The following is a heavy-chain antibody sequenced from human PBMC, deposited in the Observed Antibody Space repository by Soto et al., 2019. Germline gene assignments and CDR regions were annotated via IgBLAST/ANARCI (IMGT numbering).Heavy chain of an antibody. D-gene: IGHD2-21*01. CDR2: ISAYNGHT. Sequence: QVQLVQSGAEVKKPGASVKVSCKDSVYPFTSYGISWVRQDPGQGIEWMGWISAYNGHTNYAQKLKGRVTMTTDTSTSTAYMELMILSSDDTAVYYCARYSPPPREWGQGTLVTVSA. V-gene: IGHV1-18*01. CDR3: ARYSPPPRE. J-gene: IGHJ4*02. CDR1: VYPFTSYG.